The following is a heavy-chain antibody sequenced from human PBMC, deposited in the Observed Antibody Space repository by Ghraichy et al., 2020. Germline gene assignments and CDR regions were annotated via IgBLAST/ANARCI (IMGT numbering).Heavy chain of an antibody. CDR3: ARPASSWYGGGIDY. V-gene: IGHV4-39*01. J-gene: IGHJ4*02. CDR1: GGSISSSSYY. D-gene: IGHD6-13*01. CDR2: IYYSGST. Sequence: SETLSLTCTVSGGSISSSSYYWGWIRQPPGKGLEWIGSIYYSGSTYYNPSLKSRVTISVDTSKNQFSLKLSSVTAADTAVYYCARPASSWYGGGIDYWGQGTLVTVSS.